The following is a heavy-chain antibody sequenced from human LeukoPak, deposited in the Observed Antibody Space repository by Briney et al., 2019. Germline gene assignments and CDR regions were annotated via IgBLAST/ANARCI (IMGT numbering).Heavy chain of an antibody. CDR2: INTNTGNP. D-gene: IGHD3-9*01. CDR1: GYTFTSYA. Sequence: GASVKVSCKASGYTFTSYAMNWVRQAPGQGLEWMGWINTNTGNPTYAQGFTGRFVFSLDTSVSTAYLQISSLKAEDTAVYYCAREVNDILTGLDNWFDPWGQGTLVTVSS. V-gene: IGHV7-4-1*02. J-gene: IGHJ5*02. CDR3: AREVNDILTGLDNWFDP.